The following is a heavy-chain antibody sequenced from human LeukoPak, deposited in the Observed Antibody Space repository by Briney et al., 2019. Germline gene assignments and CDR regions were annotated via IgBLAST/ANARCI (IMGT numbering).Heavy chain of an antibody. D-gene: IGHD2-15*01. V-gene: IGHV4-31*03. CDR3: ARHGTHCSGCSCYSTFDC. CDR2: IYYSGST. Sequence: PSETLSLTCTVSGGSISSGGYYWSWIRQHPGKGLEWIGYIYYSGSTYYNPSLKSRVTISVDTSKNQFSLKLSSVTAADTAVYYCARHGTHCSGCSCYSTFDCWGQGTLVTVSS. J-gene: IGHJ4*02. CDR1: GGSISSGGYY.